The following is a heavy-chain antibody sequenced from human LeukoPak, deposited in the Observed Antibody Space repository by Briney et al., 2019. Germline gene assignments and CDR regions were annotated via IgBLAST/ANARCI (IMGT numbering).Heavy chain of an antibody. CDR1: GGSISSGGYY. J-gene: IGHJ4*02. CDR2: ISGSGGST. CDR3: AKDIVLMVYGGIDY. D-gene: IGHD2-8*01. V-gene: IGHV3-23*01. Sequence: LSLTCTVSGGSISSGGYYWSWIRQHPGKGLEWVSAISGSGGSTYYADSVKGRFTISRDNSKNTLYLQMNSLRAEDTAVYYCAKDIVLMVYGGIDYWGQGTLVTVSS.